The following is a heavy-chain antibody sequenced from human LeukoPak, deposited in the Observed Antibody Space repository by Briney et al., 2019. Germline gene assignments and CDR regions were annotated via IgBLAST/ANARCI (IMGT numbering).Heavy chain of an antibody. CDR2: IWYDGENK. CDR3: AKEMKYFGSKLDY. Sequence: GGSLRLSCVASGFISSSSGMHWVRQAPGKGLEWLAVIWYDGENKYYADSVKGRFTISRDNSKNTPFLQMNSLRAEDTAVYYRAKEMKYFGSKLDYWGRGTLVTVSS. V-gene: IGHV3-33*06. D-gene: IGHD2/OR15-2a*01. CDR1: GFISSSSG. J-gene: IGHJ4*02.